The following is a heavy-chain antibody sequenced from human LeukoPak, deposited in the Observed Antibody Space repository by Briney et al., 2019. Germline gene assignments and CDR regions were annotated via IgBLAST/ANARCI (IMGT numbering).Heavy chain of an antibody. CDR3: ARVGSGLDV. J-gene: IGHJ6*04. Sequence: GGSLRLSCAASGFTFSGYSMAWIRQAPGKGLEWLSYISLSSSYTNYADSVKGRFTVSRDNTMNSLDLQMNSLRAEDTALYFCARVGSGLDVWGNGTAVTVSS. CDR1: GFTFSGYS. D-gene: IGHD3-10*01. V-gene: IGHV3-11*06. CDR2: ISLSSSYT.